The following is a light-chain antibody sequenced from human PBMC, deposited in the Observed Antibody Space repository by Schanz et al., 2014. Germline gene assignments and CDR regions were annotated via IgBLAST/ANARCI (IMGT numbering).Light chain of an antibody. CDR3: CSYAGSSTPVV. CDR1: SSDVGKFYL. Sequence: QSALTQPASVSGSPGQSITISCTGTSSDVGKFYLVSWYQHRPGTAPKLLIYEGDKRPSGVSNRFSGSKSGNTASLTISGLQAEDEADYYCCSYAGSSTPVVFGGGTKLTVL. J-gene: IGLJ2*01. CDR2: EGD. V-gene: IGLV2-23*01.